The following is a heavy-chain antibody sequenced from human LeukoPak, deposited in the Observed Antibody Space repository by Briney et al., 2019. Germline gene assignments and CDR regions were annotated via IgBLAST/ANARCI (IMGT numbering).Heavy chain of an antibody. CDR1: GFTFSSYE. CDR3: ARGVGQWLTNNWFDP. Sequence: GGSLRLSCAASGFTFSSYEMNWVRQAPGKGLEWVSYISSSGSTIYYADSVKGRSTISRDNAKNSLYLQMNSLRAEDTAVYYCARGVGQWLTNNWFDPWGQGTLVTVSS. CDR2: ISSSGSTI. J-gene: IGHJ5*02. D-gene: IGHD6-19*01. V-gene: IGHV3-48*03.